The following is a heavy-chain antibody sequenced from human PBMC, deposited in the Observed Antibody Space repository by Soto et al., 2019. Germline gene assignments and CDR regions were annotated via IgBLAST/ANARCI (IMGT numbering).Heavy chain of an antibody. V-gene: IGHV1-69*02. D-gene: IGHD2-2*01. CDR1: GGTFSSYT. J-gene: IGHJ5*02. CDR3: ARVGGYCSSTSCYGP. Sequence: SVKVSCKASGGTFSSYTISWVRQAPGQGLEWMGRIIPILGIANYAQKFQGRVTITADKSTSTAYMELSSLRSEDTAVYYCARVGGYCSSTSCYGPWGQGTLVTVSS. CDR2: IIPILGIA.